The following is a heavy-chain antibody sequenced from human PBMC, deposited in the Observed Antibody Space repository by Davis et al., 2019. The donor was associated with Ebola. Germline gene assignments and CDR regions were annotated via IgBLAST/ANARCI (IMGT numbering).Heavy chain of an antibody. CDR1: GFTFSSYS. CDR2: IYIGGNT. V-gene: IGHV3-53*01. Sequence: GESLKISCAASGFTFSSYSMNWVRQAPGKGLEWVSVIYIGGNTYYADSVKGRFTISRDISKNTVYLQMNSLRAEDTAVYYCARGDGYNFWDHWGQGILVTVSS. D-gene: IGHD5-24*01. J-gene: IGHJ4*02. CDR3: ARGDGYNFWDH.